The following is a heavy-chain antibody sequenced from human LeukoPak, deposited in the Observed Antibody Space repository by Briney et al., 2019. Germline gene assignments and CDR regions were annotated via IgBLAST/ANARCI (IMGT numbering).Heavy chain of an antibody. Sequence: SQTLSLTCTVSGGSISTGGYYWSWIRQHPGKGLEWIACIYYSGSTYYNPSLKSRITISVDTSKNQFSLKLSSVAAADTAVYYCAREFRSGNKYFDYWGQGTLVTVSS. CDR3: AREFRSGNKYFDY. V-gene: IGHV4-31*03. CDR1: GGSISTGGYY. J-gene: IGHJ4*02. CDR2: IYYSGST. D-gene: IGHD3-10*01.